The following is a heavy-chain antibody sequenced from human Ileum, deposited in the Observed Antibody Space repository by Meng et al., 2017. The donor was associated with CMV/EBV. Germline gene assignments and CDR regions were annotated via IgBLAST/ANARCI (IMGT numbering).Heavy chain of an antibody. V-gene: IGHV3-30-3*01. Sequence: GGSLRLSCAASGFTFNIYAMHWVRQAPGKGLEWVAVISYDGNNKYYADSVKGRFTISRDNAKNSLYLQMNSLRDEDTAMYYCGRGDPDYWGQGTLVTVSS. J-gene: IGHJ4*02. CDR3: GRGDPDY. CDR1: GFTFNIYA. CDR2: ISYDGNNK.